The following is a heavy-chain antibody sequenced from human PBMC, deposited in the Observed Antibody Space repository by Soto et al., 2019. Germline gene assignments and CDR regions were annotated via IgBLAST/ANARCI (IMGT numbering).Heavy chain of an antibody. D-gene: IGHD3-10*01. V-gene: IGHV3-23*01. CDR2: IRSHTSGT. Sequence: GSLRLSCAAFGLTLSTSSMNWVRQAPGRGLEWISYIRSHTSGTDYADSVKGRFTISRDNSKNTLYLQMNSLRAEDTAVYYCAKKAWSGSIDYWGQGTLVTVSS. CDR3: AKKAWSGSIDY. J-gene: IGHJ4*02. CDR1: GLTLSTSS.